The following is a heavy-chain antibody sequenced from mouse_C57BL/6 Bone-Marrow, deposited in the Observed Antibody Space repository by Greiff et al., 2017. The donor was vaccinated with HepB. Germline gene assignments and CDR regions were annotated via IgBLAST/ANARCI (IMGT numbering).Heavy chain of an antibody. CDR2: IDPSDSYT. J-gene: IGHJ3*01. V-gene: IGHV1-69*01. CDR3: ARSGYWDWFAY. CDR1: GYTFTSYW. Sequence: QVQLQQPGAELVMPGASVKLSCKASGYTFTSYWMHWVKQRPGQGLEWIGEIDPSDSYTNYNQKFKGKSTLTVDKSSITAYMQLSSLTSEDSAVYYCARSGYWDWFAYWGQGTTVTVSA. D-gene: IGHD2-3*01.